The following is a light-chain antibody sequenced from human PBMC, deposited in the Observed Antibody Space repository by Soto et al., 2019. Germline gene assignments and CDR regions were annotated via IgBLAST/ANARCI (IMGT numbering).Light chain of an antibody. V-gene: IGKV3-15*01. CDR1: QSVGNN. Sequence: VMTQPPATLSVSPGERASLSCGASQSVGNNLAWYRQKHGQAPRLLVYGASTRATGVPARFSGSGSGTEFTLIISSLQSEDFAVYYCQQYNSWPRTFGQGTKVDI. J-gene: IGKJ1*01. CDR2: GAS. CDR3: QQYNSWPRT.